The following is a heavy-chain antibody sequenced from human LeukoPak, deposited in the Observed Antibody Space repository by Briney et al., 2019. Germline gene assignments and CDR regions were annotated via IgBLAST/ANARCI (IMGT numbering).Heavy chain of an antibody. V-gene: IGHV3-7*03. CDR3: ARDLRGDSSGYYHDY. J-gene: IGHJ4*02. CDR2: IKQDGSEK. D-gene: IGHD3-22*01. Sequence: GGSLRLSCAASGFTFSSHWMSWVRQAPGKGLEWVANIKQDGSEKYYVDSVKGRFTISRDNAKNSLYLQMNSLRAEDTAVYYCARDLRGDSSGYYHDYWGQGTLVTVSS. CDR1: GFTFSSHW.